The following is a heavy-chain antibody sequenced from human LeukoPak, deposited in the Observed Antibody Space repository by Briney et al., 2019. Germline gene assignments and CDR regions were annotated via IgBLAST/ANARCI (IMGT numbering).Heavy chain of an antibody. CDR2: ISYDGSNK. D-gene: IGHD4-17*01. CDR1: GFTFSSYG. CDR3: ATSHVFGDYELF. J-gene: IGHJ4*02. Sequence: SGGSLRLSCAASGFTFSSYGMHWVRQAPGKGLEWVAVISYDGSNKYYADSVKGRFTISRDNSKNTLYLQMNSLRAEDTAVYYCATSHVFGDYELFWGQGTLVTVSS. V-gene: IGHV3-30*03.